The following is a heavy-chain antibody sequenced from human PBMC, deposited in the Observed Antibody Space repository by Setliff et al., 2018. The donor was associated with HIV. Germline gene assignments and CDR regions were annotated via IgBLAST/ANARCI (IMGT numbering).Heavy chain of an antibody. CDR2: INNDGRKT. CDR1: GSTFSTYW. CDR3: ATAYGTGTYFPSPAEH. Sequence: GGSLRLSCAASGSTFSTYWMHWVRQAPGKGLVWVSHINNDGRKTTYADSVKGRFTVSRDNAKNTLYLQMNSLRPEDTAFYYCATAYGTGTYFPSPAEHWGLGTLVTVSS. V-gene: IGHV3-74*03. D-gene: IGHD3-10*01. J-gene: IGHJ4*02.